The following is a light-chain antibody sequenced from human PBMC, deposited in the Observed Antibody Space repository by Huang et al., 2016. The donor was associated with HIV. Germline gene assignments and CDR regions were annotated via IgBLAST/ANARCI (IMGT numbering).Light chain of an antibody. CDR3: QQYNDWPPLT. V-gene: IGKV3-15*01. CDR2: DAS. J-gene: IGKJ4*01. CDR1: HSVDSD. Sequence: EIEMTQSPATLSVSPGERATLSCRASHSVDSDLAWYQQKPGQAPRLLIYDASTRATGFSAKFNGTGSGTEFSLSITNLQSEDFAVYYCQQYNDWPPLTFGGGTMVEI.